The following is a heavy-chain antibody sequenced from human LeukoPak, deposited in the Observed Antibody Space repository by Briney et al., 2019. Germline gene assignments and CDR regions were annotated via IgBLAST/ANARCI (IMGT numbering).Heavy chain of an antibody. CDR2: INSDGSIT. V-gene: IGHV3-74*01. CDR1: GFTFRRYW. CDR3: ARDQYSYAHAAH. D-gene: IGHD5-18*01. Sequence: GGSLRLSCAASGFTFRRYWMHWVRQVPGKGLVWVSRINSDGSITSYADSVKGRFTISRDNAKNTLYLQMNSLRAEDTAVYYCARDQYSYAHAAHWGQGTLVTVSS. J-gene: IGHJ4*02.